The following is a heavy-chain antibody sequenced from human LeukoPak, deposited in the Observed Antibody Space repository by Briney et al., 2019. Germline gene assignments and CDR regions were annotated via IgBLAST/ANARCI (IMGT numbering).Heavy chain of an antibody. CDR3: ARGPRNTQQLHTNWFAP. CDR2: ISSSSSYI. J-gene: IGHJ5*02. Sequence: KPGGSLRLSCAAAGFTFSSYSMNWVRQAPGKGLEWVSSISSSSSYIYYADSVKGRFTISRDNAKNSLYLPMNSLRDEDTAVYYCARGPRNTQQLHTNWFAPWGQGTLVTVSS. CDR1: GFTFSSYS. V-gene: IGHV3-21*01. D-gene: IGHD6-13*01.